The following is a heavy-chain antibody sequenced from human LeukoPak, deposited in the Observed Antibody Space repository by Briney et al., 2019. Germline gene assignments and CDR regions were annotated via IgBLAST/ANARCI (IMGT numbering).Heavy chain of an antibody. CDR2: IYSGGST. D-gene: IGHD6-19*01. J-gene: IGHJ4*02. CDR3: ASGNSGWYFLGY. Sequence: PGGSLRLSCTASGFSFSSFWMSWVRQAPGKGLEWVSLIYSGGSTYYADSVQGRFTISRDNSKNTLYLQMNSLGAEDTAVYYCASGNSGWYFLGYWGQGTLVTVSS. V-gene: IGHV3-53*01. CDR1: GFSFSSFW.